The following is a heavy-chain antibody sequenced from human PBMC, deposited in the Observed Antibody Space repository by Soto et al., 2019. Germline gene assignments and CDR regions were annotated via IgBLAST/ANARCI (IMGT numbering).Heavy chain of an antibody. Sequence: QVQLESSGPGLVKPSQTLSLTCTVSGGSISSVGYFWTWIRQHPAKGLEWIGHISYSGSTYFIPSLRSRRSMSVDTSKNQFSLNLTSVTVADTALYYCARLNSGWHQTFDSWGQGTLVTVSS. CDR3: ARLNSGWHQTFDS. J-gene: IGHJ4*02. CDR1: GGSISSVGYF. V-gene: IGHV4-31*03. CDR2: ISYSGST. D-gene: IGHD6-25*01.